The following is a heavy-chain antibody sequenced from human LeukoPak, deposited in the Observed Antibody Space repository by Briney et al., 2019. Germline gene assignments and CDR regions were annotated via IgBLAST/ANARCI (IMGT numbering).Heavy chain of an antibody. CDR3: AKEGRAAAGTDFDY. CDR2: ISWNSGSI. V-gene: IGHV3-9*01. D-gene: IGHD6-13*01. CDR1: GFTFDDYA. J-gene: IGHJ4*02. Sequence: GGSLRLPCAASGFTFDDYAMPWVRQAPGKGLEWVSGISWNSGSIGYADSVKGRFTISRDNAKNSLYLQMNSLRAEDTALYYCAKEGRAAAGTDFDYWGQGTLVTVSS.